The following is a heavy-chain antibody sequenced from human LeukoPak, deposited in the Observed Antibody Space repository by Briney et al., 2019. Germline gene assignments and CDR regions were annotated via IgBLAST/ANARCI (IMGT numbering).Heavy chain of an antibody. D-gene: IGHD2-15*01. CDR2: INHSGST. J-gene: IGHJ4*02. Sequence: PSETLSLTCAVYGGSFSGYYWSWIRQPPGKGLEWIGEINHSGSTNYNPSLKSRVTISVGTSKNQFSLKLSSVTAADTAAYYCARGRSEDIVVVVAATDFDYWGQGTLVTVSS. V-gene: IGHV4-34*01. CDR3: ARGRSEDIVVVVAATDFDY. CDR1: GGSFSGYY.